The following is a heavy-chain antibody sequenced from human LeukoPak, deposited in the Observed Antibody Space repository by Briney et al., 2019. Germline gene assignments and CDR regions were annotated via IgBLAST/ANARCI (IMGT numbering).Heavy chain of an antibody. CDR3: ASNSYDSSGYYYS. CDR2: ISSSSSYI. Sequence: GGSLRLSCAAPGFTFSSYSMNWVRQAPGKGLEWVSSISSSSSYIYYADSVKGRFTISRDNAKNSLYLQMNSLRAEDTAVYYCASNSYDSSGYYYSWGLGTLVTVSS. J-gene: IGHJ4*02. D-gene: IGHD3-22*01. V-gene: IGHV3-21*01. CDR1: GFTFSSYS.